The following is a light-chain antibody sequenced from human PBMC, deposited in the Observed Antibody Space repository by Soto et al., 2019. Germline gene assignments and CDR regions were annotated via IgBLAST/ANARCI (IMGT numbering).Light chain of an antibody. V-gene: IGKV3-15*01. CDR1: QTISSN. J-gene: IGKJ2*01. CDR2: GAS. Sequence: EIVMTQSPATLSVSPGERATLSCRASQTISSNLAWYQQKPGQAPRLLIHGASTRATGVPARFSGSGSGTEFTLTICSLQSEDLAVYYCQQYHNWPPQYTFGQGTKLQIK. CDR3: QQYHNWPPQYT.